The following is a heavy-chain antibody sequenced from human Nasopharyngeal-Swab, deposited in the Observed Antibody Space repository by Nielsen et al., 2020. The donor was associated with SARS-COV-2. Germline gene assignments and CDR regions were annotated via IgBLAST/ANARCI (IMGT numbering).Heavy chain of an antibody. CDR3: AKDDVVRGDAFDF. V-gene: IGHV3-23*01. Sequence: GESLKISCAASGFTFNFYAMAWVRRAPGRGLEWVSAISASGGSTYYRNSVKGRFSISRDNSKNTLFLQMNSLTVDDTALYYCAKDDVVRGDAFDFWGQGTMVTVSS. CDR1: GFTFNFYA. D-gene: IGHD3-10*01. J-gene: IGHJ3*01. CDR2: ISASGGST.